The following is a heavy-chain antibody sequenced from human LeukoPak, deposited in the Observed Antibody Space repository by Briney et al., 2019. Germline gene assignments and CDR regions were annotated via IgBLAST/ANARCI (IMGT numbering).Heavy chain of an antibody. CDR3: ARGSQIGYSNYFFDY. CDR2: ISTSSSTI. J-gene: IGHJ4*02. D-gene: IGHD4-11*01. Sequence: GGSLRLSCAASGFSFSIYSMNWVRRAPGKGLEWVSYISTSSSTIFYADSVKGRFTVSRDNAKNSLYLQMNSLRAEDTAVYYCARGSQIGYSNYFFDYWGQGTLVTVSS. CDR1: GFSFSIYS. V-gene: IGHV3-48*04.